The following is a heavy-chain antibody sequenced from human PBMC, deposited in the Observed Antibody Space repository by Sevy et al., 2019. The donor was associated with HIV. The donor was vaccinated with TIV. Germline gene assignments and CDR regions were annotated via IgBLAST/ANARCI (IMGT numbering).Heavy chain of an antibody. D-gene: IGHD5-18*01. CDR3: VREGVGGYSYSLDC. CDR1: GFTFSSYW. Sequence: GGSLRLSCAASGFTFSSYWMSWVRQAPGKGLECVATIKEDGSERNYVDSVKGRFTISRDNAKNSLYLQMNSLRAEDTAVYYCVREGVGGYSYSLDCWGQGTLVTVSS. CDR2: IKEDGSER. J-gene: IGHJ4*02. V-gene: IGHV3-7*01.